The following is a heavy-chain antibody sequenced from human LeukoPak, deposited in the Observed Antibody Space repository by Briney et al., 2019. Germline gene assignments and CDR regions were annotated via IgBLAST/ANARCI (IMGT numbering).Heavy chain of an antibody. V-gene: IGHV4-59*01. Sequence: SETLSLTCTVSGGSISNYYWNWIRQPPGKGLEWIGYIYYSGSTNYNPSLRSRVTISVDTSKNQFSLNLSSVTAADTAVYYCARATEFTVVRGALDYWGQGTLVTVSS. CDR2: IYYSGST. CDR3: ARATEFTVVRGALDY. CDR1: GGSISNYY. J-gene: IGHJ4*02. D-gene: IGHD3-10*01.